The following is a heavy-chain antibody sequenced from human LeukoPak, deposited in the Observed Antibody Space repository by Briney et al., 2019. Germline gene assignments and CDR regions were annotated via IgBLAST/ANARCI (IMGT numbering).Heavy chain of an antibody. V-gene: IGHV3-49*03. J-gene: IGHJ4*02. D-gene: IGHD6-19*01. CDR3: SRGSGWLSVY. Sequence: GGSLRLSCTASGFTFGEYLMSWFRQAPGKGLEWIGFISGGTTEYAASVTGRFTISRDESTSIANLQMNSLTTEDTAVYYCSRGSGWLSVYWGQGTLVTVSS. CDR2: ISGGTT. CDR1: GFTFGEYL.